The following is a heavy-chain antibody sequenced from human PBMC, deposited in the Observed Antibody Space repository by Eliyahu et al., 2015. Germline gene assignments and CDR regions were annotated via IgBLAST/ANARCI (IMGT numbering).Heavy chain of an antibody. CDR1: GISFSNYW. V-gene: IGHV3-7*03. CDR3: ARDGGRGGELDY. J-gene: IGHJ4*02. Sequence: EAQMVESGGGLVQPGGSLRLSCAASGISFSNYWLLWVRQVPGKGLECVAKIKDDGTVTNYVDSVKGRFTISRDNAKKSLFLQMNSLRVEDTALYYCARDGGRGGELDYWGQGTLVSVSS. D-gene: IGHD1-26*01. CDR2: IKDDGTVT.